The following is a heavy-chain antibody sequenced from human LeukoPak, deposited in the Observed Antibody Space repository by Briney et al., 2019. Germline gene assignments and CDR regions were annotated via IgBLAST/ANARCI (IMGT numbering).Heavy chain of an antibody. CDR1: GCSISSGYYS. D-gene: IGHD3-10*01. V-gene: IGHV4-30-2*01. CDR3: ASYASGSNYDGIDP. J-gene: IGHJ5*02. Sequence: SQTLTLTCAVSGCSISSGYYSWRWLPQPPGQGLDWIGYIYHSRSTSYNPSVQIRVTIALYKAKNQFSLKLSSITAANTAVYYCASYASGSNYDGIDPWGQGTLVTVSS. CDR2: IYHSRST.